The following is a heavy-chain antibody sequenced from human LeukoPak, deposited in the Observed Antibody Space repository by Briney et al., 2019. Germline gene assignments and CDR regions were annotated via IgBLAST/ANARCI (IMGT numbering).Heavy chain of an antibody. D-gene: IGHD1-14*01. CDR1: AYIFTGYY. CDR2: ADPNNGDT. CDR3: ARRSRNGLDAFDI. Sequence: ASVKVSCKASAYIFTGYYLHWVRQAPGQGLEWMGWADPNNGDTNYAQKFQGRVTMTRDRSISTAYMELSRLTSDDTAVYYCARRSRNGLDAFDIWGQGTMVTVS. J-gene: IGHJ3*02. V-gene: IGHV1-2*02.